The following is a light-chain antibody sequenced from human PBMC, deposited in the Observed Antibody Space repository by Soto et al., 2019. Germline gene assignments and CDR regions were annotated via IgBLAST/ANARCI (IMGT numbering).Light chain of an antibody. Sequence: EIVLTQSPATLSLSPGESATLSCRASRSVSNYLAWYQQKPGQAPRLLIYDASNRATGIPARFSGSGSGTDFTLTISSLEPEDFAVYYCQQRSNWPPFTFGQGTRLEIK. CDR2: DAS. CDR3: QQRSNWPPFT. V-gene: IGKV3-11*01. CDR1: RSVSNY. J-gene: IGKJ5*01.